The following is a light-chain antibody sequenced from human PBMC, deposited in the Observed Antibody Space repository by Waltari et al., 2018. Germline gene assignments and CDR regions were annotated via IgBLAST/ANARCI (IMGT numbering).Light chain of an antibody. CDR3: SSYPVR. Sequence: QAALTQPRSVSGSPGQSVAISCTGTSSDIGAYNYVSWYQQHPGTAPKLMIYEVNKRPSGVSDRFFGSKSGNTASLTISGLQAEDEADYYCSSYPVRFGGGTRLTVL. CDR2: EVN. CDR1: SSDIGAYNY. V-gene: IGLV2-11*01. J-gene: IGLJ2*01.